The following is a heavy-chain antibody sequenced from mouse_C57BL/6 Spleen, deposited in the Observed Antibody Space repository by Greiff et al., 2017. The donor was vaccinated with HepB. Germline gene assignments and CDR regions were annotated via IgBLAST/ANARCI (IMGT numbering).Heavy chain of an antibody. CDR1: GYTFTSYW. Sequence: QVQLQQPGAELVKPGASVKMSCKASGYTFTSYWITWVKQRPGQGLEWIGDIYPGSGSTNYNEKFKSKATLTVDTSSSTAYMQLSSLTSEDSAVYYCAREGGGNFPFDYWGQGTTLTVSS. D-gene: IGHD2-1*01. J-gene: IGHJ2*01. V-gene: IGHV1-55*01. CDR2: IYPGSGST. CDR3: AREGGGNFPFDY.